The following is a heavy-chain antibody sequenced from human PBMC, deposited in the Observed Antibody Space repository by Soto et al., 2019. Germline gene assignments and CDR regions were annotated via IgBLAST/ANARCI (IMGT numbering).Heavy chain of an antibody. Sequence: ASVKVSCKASGYTFTGYYMHWVRQAPGQGLEWMGWINPNSGGTNYAQKFQGWVTMTRDTSISTAYMELSRLRSDDTAVYYCAREWVGFDYGMDVWGQGTTVTVSS. D-gene: IGHD5-12*01. CDR2: INPNSGGT. CDR1: GYTFTGYY. V-gene: IGHV1-2*04. J-gene: IGHJ6*02. CDR3: AREWVGFDYGMDV.